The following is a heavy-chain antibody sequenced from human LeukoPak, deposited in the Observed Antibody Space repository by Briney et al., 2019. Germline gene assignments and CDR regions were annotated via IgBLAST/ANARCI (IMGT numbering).Heavy chain of an antibody. CDR2: INPISGGT. CDR3: ARLLGTITGDAFDI. J-gene: IGHJ3*02. D-gene: IGHD5-24*01. V-gene: IGHV1-2*02. CDR1: GYTFTAYY. Sequence: GASVKVSCKASGYTFTAYYMHWVRQAPGQGLEWMGWINPISGGTQYAQKFEGRVTMTRDTSISTAYMELRRLRSDDTAVFYCARLLGTITGDAFDIWGQGTMVTVSS.